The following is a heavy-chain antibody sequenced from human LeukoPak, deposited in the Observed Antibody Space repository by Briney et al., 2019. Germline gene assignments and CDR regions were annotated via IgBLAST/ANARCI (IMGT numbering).Heavy chain of an antibody. CDR3: ARSYSHYYGPGSYYNYAFDI. CDR2: IIPIFGTA. V-gene: IGHV1-69*05. D-gene: IGHD3-10*01. CDR1: GGTFSSYA. Sequence: SVKVSCKASGGTFSSYAISWVRQAPGQGLEWMGRIIPIFGTANYAQKFQGRVTITTDESTSTAYMELSSLRSEDTAVYYCARSYSHYYGPGSYYNYAFDIWGQGTMVTVSS. J-gene: IGHJ3*02.